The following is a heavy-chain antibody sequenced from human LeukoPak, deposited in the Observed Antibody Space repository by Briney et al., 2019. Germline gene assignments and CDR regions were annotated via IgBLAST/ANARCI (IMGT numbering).Heavy chain of an antibody. J-gene: IGHJ4*02. D-gene: IGHD6-19*01. CDR2: VTNNGGST. V-gene: IGHV3-64D*06. CDR3: VKGHSSGWYYYFDY. CDR1: GFTFSSYA. Sequence: GGSLRLSCSASGFTFSSYAMHWVRQAPGKGLEFVSAVTNNGGSTYYADSVKGRLTISRDNSKNTLYLQMSSLSAEDTAVYYCVKGHSSGWYYYFDYWGQGTLVTVSS.